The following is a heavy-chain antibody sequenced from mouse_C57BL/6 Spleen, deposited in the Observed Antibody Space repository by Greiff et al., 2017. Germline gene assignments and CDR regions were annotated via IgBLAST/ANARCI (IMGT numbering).Heavy chain of an antibody. J-gene: IGHJ2*01. D-gene: IGHD1-1*01. Sequence: EVQLQQSGAELVKPGASVKLSCTASGFNFKDYYMNWVKQRTEQGLEWIGRIDPEDGETKYAAKFQGKATITVDTSSNTAYLQLSSLTSEDTAVYYCARDTTVVRGNYFDYWGQGTTLTVSS. CDR2: IDPEDGET. CDR1: GFNFKDYY. V-gene: IGHV14-2*01. CDR3: ARDTTVVRGNYFDY.